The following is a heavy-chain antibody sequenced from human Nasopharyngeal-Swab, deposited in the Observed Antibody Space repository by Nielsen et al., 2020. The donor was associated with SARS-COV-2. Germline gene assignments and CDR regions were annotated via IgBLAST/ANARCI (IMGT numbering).Heavy chain of an antibody. J-gene: IGHJ6*02. CDR2: IKKDGSEK. CDR3: ARDSKPGGGYYSLYYYNYYGMDV. V-gene: IGHV3-7*01. D-gene: IGHD3-22*01. Sequence: GRQAPGKGLGCGANIKKDGSEKYYVDSVKGRFTISRDNAKNSLYLQMNSLRAEDTAVYYCARDSKPGGGYYSLYYYNYYGMDVWGQGTTVTVSS.